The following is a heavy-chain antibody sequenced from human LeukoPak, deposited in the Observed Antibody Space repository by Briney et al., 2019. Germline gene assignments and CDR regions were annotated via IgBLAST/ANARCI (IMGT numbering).Heavy chain of an antibody. D-gene: IGHD3-10*01. J-gene: IGHJ4*02. CDR2: ISSSGSTI. CDR3: ASLYYGSGSYYTQTSFDY. V-gene: IGHV3-11*04. Sequence: GGSLRLSCAASGFTFSDYFMSWIRQAPGKGLEWVSYISSSGSTIDYADSVKGRFTISRDSAKNSLYLQMNSLRTEDTSVYYCASLYYGSGSYYTQTSFDYWGQGTLVTVPS. CDR1: GFTFSDYF.